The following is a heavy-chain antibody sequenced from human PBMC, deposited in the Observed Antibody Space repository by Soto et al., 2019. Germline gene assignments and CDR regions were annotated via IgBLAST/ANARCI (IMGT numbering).Heavy chain of an antibody. CDR3: AKGSGWYWLGANYDY. D-gene: IGHD6-19*01. V-gene: IGHV3-23*01. CDR1: GFTFSSYA. CDR2: ISGSGGST. Sequence: PGGSLRLSCAASGFTFSSYAMSWVRQAPGKGLEWVSAISGSGGSTYYADSVKGRFTISRDNSKNTLYLQMNSLRAEDTAVYYCAKGSGWYWLGANYDYWGQGTLVTVSS. J-gene: IGHJ4*02.